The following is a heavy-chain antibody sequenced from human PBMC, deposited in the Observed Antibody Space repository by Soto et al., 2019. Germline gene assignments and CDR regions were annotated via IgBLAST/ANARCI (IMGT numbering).Heavy chain of an antibody. Sequence: QVHLVESEGGVVLPGRSLRLSCADSGFTFSSYAMHWVRQAPGKGLEWVAIISDDGSSKHYADSVNGRFTISRDNSKNTLYLQMNSLKTEDTAVYYCAGGHDAVVQAGRRENHYYYRMDVWGQGTTVTVSS. CDR1: GFTFSSYA. D-gene: IGHD2-2*01. CDR2: ISDDGSSK. V-gene: IGHV3-30*03. CDR3: AGGHDAVVQAGRRENHYYYRMDV. J-gene: IGHJ6*02.